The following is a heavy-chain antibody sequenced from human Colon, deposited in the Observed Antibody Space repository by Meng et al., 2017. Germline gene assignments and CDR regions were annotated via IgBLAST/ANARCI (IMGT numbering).Heavy chain of an antibody. Sequence: ASVKVSCKAFGYTFTSYYMHWVRQAPGQGLEWMGIINPSGGSTSYAQKFQGRVTMTRDTSTSTVYMELSSLRSEDTAVYYCAREGAYYYDSSGYGDAFDIWGQGTMVTVSS. CDR1: GYTFTSYY. V-gene: IGHV1-46*01. D-gene: IGHD3-22*01. CDR2: INPSGGST. CDR3: AREGAYYYDSSGYGDAFDI. J-gene: IGHJ3*02.